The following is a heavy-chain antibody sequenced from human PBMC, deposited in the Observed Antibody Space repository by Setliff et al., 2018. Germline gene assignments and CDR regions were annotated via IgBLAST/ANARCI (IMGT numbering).Heavy chain of an antibody. D-gene: IGHD3-10*01. V-gene: IGHV4-34*01. Sequence: PSETLSLTCTVYGASFSDYYWGWIRQSPGKGLERIGSMYYSGSTYYNPSLKGRVTLSVDTTKNQFSLKLTSMTAADTAVYFCARHLLVQGTYHFDYWGQGSPVTVSS. CDR3: ARHLLVQGTYHFDY. CDR2: MYYSGST. CDR1: GASFSDYY. J-gene: IGHJ4*02.